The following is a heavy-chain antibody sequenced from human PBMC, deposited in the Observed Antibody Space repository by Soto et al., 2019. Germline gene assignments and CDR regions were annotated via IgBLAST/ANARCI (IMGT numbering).Heavy chain of an antibody. CDR3: ALMPPGYCSGGSCYLDYYYYGMDV. J-gene: IGHJ6*02. V-gene: IGHV3-21*01. CDR1: GFTFSSYS. D-gene: IGHD2-15*01. Sequence: PGGSLRLSCAASGFTFSSYSMNWVRQAPGKGLEWVSSISSSSSYIYYADSVKGRFTISRDNAKNSLYLQMNSLRAEDTAVYYCALMPPGYCSGGSCYLDYYYYGMDVWGQGTTVTVSS. CDR2: ISSSSSYI.